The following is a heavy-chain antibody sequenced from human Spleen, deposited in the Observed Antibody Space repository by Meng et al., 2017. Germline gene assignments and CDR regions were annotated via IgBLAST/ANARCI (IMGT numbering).Heavy chain of an antibody. CDR1: GGSFSDYY. Sequence: QVHLQQWGAGLLKPAETLSLTCLVSGGSFSDYYWSWIRQPPGKGLEWIGEINHSGSTNYNPSLKSRVTISVDTSKNQFSLKLSSVTAADTAVYYCARATAAAAKGRWFDPWGQGTLVTVSS. CDR3: ARATAAAAKGRWFDP. D-gene: IGHD6-13*01. J-gene: IGHJ5*02. CDR2: INHSGST. V-gene: IGHV4-34*01.